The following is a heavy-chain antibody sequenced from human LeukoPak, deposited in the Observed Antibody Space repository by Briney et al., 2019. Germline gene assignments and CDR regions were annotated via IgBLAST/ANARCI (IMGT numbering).Heavy chain of an antibody. J-gene: IGHJ4*02. Sequence: ASVKVSCKASGYTFTSYGISWVRQAPGQGLEWMGWISAYNGNTNYALKLQGRVTMTTDTSTSTAYMELRSLRSDDTAVYYCARDPVEVWFGELTNPLFDYWGQGTLVTVSS. CDR2: ISAYNGNT. CDR1: GYTFTSYG. CDR3: ARDPVEVWFGELTNPLFDY. D-gene: IGHD3-10*01. V-gene: IGHV1-18*01.